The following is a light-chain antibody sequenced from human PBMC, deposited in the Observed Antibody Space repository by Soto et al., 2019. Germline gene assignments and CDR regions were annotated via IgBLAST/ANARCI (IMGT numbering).Light chain of an antibody. CDR2: EAS. V-gene: IGKV3-20*01. CDR1: QSVSSSS. J-gene: IGKJ1*01. CDR3: QQYRT. Sequence: EIVLTQSPGTLSLSPGERATLSCRASQSVSSSSLAWYQQNPGQAPRLLTYEASSRATGIPDRFSGSGSGTDFTRTISRLEPEDFAVYYCQQYRTFGQGTKVDI.